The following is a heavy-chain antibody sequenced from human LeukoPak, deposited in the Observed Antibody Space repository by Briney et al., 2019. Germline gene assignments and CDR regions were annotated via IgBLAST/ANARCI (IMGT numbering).Heavy chain of an antibody. CDR3: ARGIAVAGVRS. Sequence: SETLSLTCTVSGGSISSGSYYWSWIRQPAGKGLEWIGRIYTSGSTNYNPSLKCRVTISVDTSKNQFSLKLSSVTAADTAVYYCARGIAVAGVRSWGQGTLVTVSS. CDR1: GGSISSGSYY. J-gene: IGHJ5*02. D-gene: IGHD6-19*01. V-gene: IGHV4-61*02. CDR2: IYTSGST.